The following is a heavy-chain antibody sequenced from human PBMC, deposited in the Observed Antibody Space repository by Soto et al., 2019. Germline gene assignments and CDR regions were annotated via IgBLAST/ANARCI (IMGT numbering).Heavy chain of an antibody. Sequence: GGSLRLSCAASGFTFSSYWMSWVRQAPGKGLEWVANIKQDGSEKYYVDSVKGRFTISRDNAKNSLYLQMNSLRAEDTAVYYCARDHERILTGSSFDYWGQGTLVTVSS. D-gene: IGHD3-9*01. CDR1: GFTFSSYW. CDR2: IKQDGSEK. CDR3: ARDHERILTGSSFDY. J-gene: IGHJ4*02. V-gene: IGHV3-7*01.